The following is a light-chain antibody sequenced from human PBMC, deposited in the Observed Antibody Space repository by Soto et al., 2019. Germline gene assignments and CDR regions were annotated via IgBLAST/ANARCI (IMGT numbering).Light chain of an antibody. J-gene: IGKJ4*01. CDR2: CAS. Sequence: EIVMTQSPATLSLSPGERATLSCRASQSVSGNLAWYQQKPGQAPSLLIYCASTSATGIPAMFSGSGSGTEFTITISSLQAEDFAVYYCQQYNNWPALTFGGGTKVEVK. V-gene: IGKV3D-15*01. CDR3: QQYNNWPALT. CDR1: QSVSGN.